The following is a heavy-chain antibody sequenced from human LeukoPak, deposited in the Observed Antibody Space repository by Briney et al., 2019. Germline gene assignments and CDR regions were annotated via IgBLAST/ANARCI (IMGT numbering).Heavy chain of an antibody. Sequence: GGSLRLSCAASGFTFSSYAMSWVRQAPGKGLEWVSAICGSGGSTYYADSVRGRFTISRDNSKNTLYLQMNSLRAEDTAVYYCAKGTAYYYGSGSYSIDYRGQGTLVTVSS. D-gene: IGHD3-10*01. CDR1: GFTFSSYA. J-gene: IGHJ4*02. CDR2: ICGSGGST. V-gene: IGHV3-23*01. CDR3: AKGTAYYYGSGSYSIDY.